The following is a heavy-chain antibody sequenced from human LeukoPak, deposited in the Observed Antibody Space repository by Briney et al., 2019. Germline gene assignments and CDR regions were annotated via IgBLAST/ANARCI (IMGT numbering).Heavy chain of an antibody. V-gene: IGHV1-2*06. Sequence: VASVKVFCKASGYTFSGYFIHWVRQAAGQRLEWMGRINANSGGPEYPPNFQGRVTMTRDTSTSTASMELSRLTSDDTAVYYCARDLSSTPNWEFDYWGQGTLSPSPQ. CDR3: ARDLSSTPNWEFDY. CDR2: INANSGGP. D-gene: IGHD7-27*01. J-gene: IGHJ4*02. CDR1: GYTFSGYF.